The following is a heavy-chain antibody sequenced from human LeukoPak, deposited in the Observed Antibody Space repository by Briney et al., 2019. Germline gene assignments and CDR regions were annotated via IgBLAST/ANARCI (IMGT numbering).Heavy chain of an antibody. V-gene: IGHV3-7*01. CDR2: IKQDGSEK. J-gene: IGHJ4*02. Sequence: GGSLRLSCAASGFTFSSFLVTWVRQAPGKGLEWVANIKQDGSEKYYVDSVKGRFTISRDNAKNSLYLQMNSLRAEDTAVYYCARIGVAGIDYWGQGTLVSVSS. D-gene: IGHD6-19*01. CDR3: ARIGVAGIDY. CDR1: GFTFSSFL.